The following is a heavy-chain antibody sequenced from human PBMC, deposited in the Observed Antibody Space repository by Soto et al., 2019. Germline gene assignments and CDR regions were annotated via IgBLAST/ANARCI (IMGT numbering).Heavy chain of an antibody. CDR2: IRSKANSYAT. J-gene: IGHJ3*02. CDR3: TRHQTADDSSGYYWEAFDI. CDR1: GFTFSGSA. Sequence: PGGSLRLSCAASGFTFSGSAMHWVRQASGKGLEWVGRIRSKANSYATAYAASVKGRFTISRDDSKNTAYLQMNSLKTEDTAVYYCTRHQTADDSSGYYWEAFDIWGQGTMVTVSS. V-gene: IGHV3-73*01. D-gene: IGHD3-22*01.